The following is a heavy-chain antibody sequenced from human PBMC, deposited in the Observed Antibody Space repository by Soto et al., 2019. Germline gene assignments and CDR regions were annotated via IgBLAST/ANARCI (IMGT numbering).Heavy chain of an antibody. CDR1: GFTFSSYS. CDR3: ARGAAAGTYYYYYGMDV. CDR2: ISSSSSTI. V-gene: IGHV3-48*02. Sequence: PGGSLRLSCAASGFTFSSYSMNWVRQAPGKGLEWVSYISSSSSTIYYADSVKGRYTISRDNAKNSLYLQMNSLRDEGTAVYYCARGAAAGTYYYYYGMDVWGQGTTVTVSS. J-gene: IGHJ6*02. D-gene: IGHD6-13*01.